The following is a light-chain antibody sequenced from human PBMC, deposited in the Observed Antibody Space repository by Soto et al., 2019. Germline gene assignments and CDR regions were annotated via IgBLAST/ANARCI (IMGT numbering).Light chain of an antibody. Sequence: DIQMSQSPSSLLASVGDRDTITCQATQDINIYLNWYQQKRGKAPNAXIYDASNLEIGVPSRFSGSGSGTHFTCTISSLQTEDIGTYDCQQYDILTITFGRGTRLEIK. CDR2: DAS. CDR3: QQYDILTIT. J-gene: IGKJ5*01. CDR1: QDINIY. V-gene: IGKV1-33*01.